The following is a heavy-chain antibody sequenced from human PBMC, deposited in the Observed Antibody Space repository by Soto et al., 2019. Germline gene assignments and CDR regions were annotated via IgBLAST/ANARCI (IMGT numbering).Heavy chain of an antibody. D-gene: IGHD6-6*01. CDR1: GGTFSSYA. CDR3: ARDDRYGSSPYYYGMDV. Sequence: QVQLVQSGAEVKKPGSSVKVSCKASGGTFSSYAISWVRQAPGQGLEWMGGIIPIFGTANYAQKFQGRGTITADESTSTAYMELSSLRSEDTAVYYCARDDRYGSSPYYYGMDVWGQGPTVTVSS. CDR2: IIPIFGTA. V-gene: IGHV1-69*12. J-gene: IGHJ6*02.